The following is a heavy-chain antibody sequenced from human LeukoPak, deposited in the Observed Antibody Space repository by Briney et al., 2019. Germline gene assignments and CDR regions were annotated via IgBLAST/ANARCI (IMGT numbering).Heavy chain of an antibody. D-gene: IGHD3-3*01. J-gene: IGHJ4*02. V-gene: IGHV1-2*02. CDR1: GYTFTGYY. CDR2: INPNSGGT. Sequence: ASVKVSCKASGYTFTGYYMHWVRQAPGQGLEWMGWINPNSGGTNYAQKFQGRVTMTRDTSISTAYMELSRLRSDVTAVYYCARGGTIFGVVPEDYWGQGTLVTVSS. CDR3: ARGGTIFGVVPEDY.